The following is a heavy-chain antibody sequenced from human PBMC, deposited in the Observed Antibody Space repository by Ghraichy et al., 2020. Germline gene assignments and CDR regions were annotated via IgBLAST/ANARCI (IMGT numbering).Heavy chain of an antibody. D-gene: IGHD2-2*01. CDR2: IYPGDSDT. Sequence: GESLNISCKGSGYSFTSYWIGWVRQMPGKGLEWMGIIYPGDSDTRYSPSFQGQVTISADKSISTAYLQWSSLKASDTAMYYCARHENMRDIVVVPAAPDDAFDIWGQGTMVTVSS. V-gene: IGHV5-51*01. J-gene: IGHJ3*02. CDR3: ARHENMRDIVVVPAAPDDAFDI. CDR1: GYSFTSYW.